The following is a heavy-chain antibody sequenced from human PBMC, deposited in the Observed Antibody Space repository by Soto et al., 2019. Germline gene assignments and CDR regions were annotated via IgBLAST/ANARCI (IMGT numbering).Heavy chain of an antibody. J-gene: IGHJ6*02. Sequence: ASVKVSCKASGYTFTSYYMHWVRQAPGQGLEWMGIINPSGGSTSYAQKFQGRVTMTSDTSTSTVYMELSSLRSEDTAVYYCARDGTLVTRDYYYYGMDVWGQGTTVTVSS. CDR1: GYTFTSYY. CDR2: INPSGGST. D-gene: IGHD3-10*01. CDR3: ARDGTLVTRDYYYYGMDV. V-gene: IGHV1-46*01.